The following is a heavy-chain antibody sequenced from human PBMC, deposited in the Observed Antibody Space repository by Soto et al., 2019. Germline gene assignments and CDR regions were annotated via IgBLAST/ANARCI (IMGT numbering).Heavy chain of an antibody. J-gene: IGHJ3*02. D-gene: IGHD3-10*01. V-gene: IGHV1-18*01. CDR2: ISAYNGNT. Sequence: VKVSCKACGYTFTSYGISWVRQAPGQGLEWMGWISAYNGNTNYAQKLQGRVTMTTDTSTSTAYMELRSLRSDDTAVYFCARDPKQYYYGSGNAFDIWGQGAIVTVS. CDR1: GYTFTSYG. CDR3: ARDPKQYYYGSGNAFDI.